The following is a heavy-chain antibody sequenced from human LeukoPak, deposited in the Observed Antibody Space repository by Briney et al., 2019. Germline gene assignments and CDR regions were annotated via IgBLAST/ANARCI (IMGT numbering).Heavy chain of an antibody. CDR2: INPNSGGT. CDR1: GYTFTSYD. V-gene: IGHV1-2*02. CDR3: ARGYGASYFDY. J-gene: IGHJ4*02. D-gene: IGHD4-17*01. Sequence: GASVKVSCTASGYTFTSYDINWVRQATGQGLEWMGWINPNSGGTNYAQKFQGRVTMTRDPSISTAYMELSRLRSDDTAVYYCARGYGASYFDYWGQGTLVTVSS.